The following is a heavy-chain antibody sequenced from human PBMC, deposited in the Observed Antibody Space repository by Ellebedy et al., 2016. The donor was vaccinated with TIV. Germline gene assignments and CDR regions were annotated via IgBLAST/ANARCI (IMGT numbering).Heavy chain of an antibody. J-gene: IGHJ3*02. V-gene: IGHV3-49*03. CDR1: GFTFGDYA. CDR2: IRSKAYGGTT. CDR3: TRVSFNWGPLPMNDAFDI. Sequence: GGSLRLSXTASGFTFGDYAMSWFRQAPGKGLEWVGFIRSKAYGGTTEYAASVKGRFTISRDDSKSIAYLQMNSLKTEDTAVYYCTRVSFNWGPLPMNDAFDIWGQGTMVTVSS. D-gene: IGHD7-27*01.